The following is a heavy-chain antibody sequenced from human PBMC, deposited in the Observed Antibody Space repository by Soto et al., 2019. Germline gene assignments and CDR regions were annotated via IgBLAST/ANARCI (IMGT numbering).Heavy chain of an antibody. CDR3: AREGQNQRIRFSGYDNYYYYGMDV. CDR1: GFTFSSYG. D-gene: IGHD5-12*01. Sequence: QVQLVESGGGVVQPGRSLRLSCAASGFTFSSYGMHWVRQAPGKGLEWVAVIWYDGSNKYYADSVKGRFTISRDNSKNTLYLQMNSLRAEDTAVYYCAREGQNQRIRFSGYDNYYYYGMDVWGQGTTVTVSS. J-gene: IGHJ6*02. CDR2: IWYDGSNK. V-gene: IGHV3-33*01.